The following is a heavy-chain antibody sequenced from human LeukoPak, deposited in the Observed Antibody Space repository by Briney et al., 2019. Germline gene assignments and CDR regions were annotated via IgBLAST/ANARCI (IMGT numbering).Heavy chain of an antibody. Sequence: ASVKVSCKASGYGFTSHYMHWVRQAPGQGLEWMGLINPSGSSTLYAQKFQGRVTMTRDMSTTTDYMELSSLRSEGTAVYYCARDNSVGDIAWWFDPWGQGTLVTVSS. CDR1: GYGFTSHY. CDR2: INPSGSST. J-gene: IGHJ5*02. CDR3: ARDNSVGDIAWWFDP. D-gene: IGHD3-16*02. V-gene: IGHV1-46*01.